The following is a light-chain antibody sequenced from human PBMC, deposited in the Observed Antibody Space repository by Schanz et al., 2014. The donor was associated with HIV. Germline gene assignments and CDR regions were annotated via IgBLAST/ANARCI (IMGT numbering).Light chain of an antibody. Sequence: EIVLTQSPGTLSLFPGERAALSCRASQSVSSSYLAWYQQKPGQAPRLLIYGASFRAAGIPDRFSGTGSGTDFTLTISRLEPEDFAVYFCQYFGNPGGTFGGGTKVEIK. CDR1: QSVSSSY. J-gene: IGKJ4*01. V-gene: IGKV3-20*01. CDR3: QYFGNPGGT. CDR2: GAS.